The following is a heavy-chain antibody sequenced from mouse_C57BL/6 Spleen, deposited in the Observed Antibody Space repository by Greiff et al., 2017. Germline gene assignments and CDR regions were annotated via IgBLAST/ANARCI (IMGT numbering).Heavy chain of an antibody. V-gene: IGHV1-19*01. D-gene: IGHD2-5*01. J-gene: IGHJ2*01. CDR2: INPYNGGT. Sequence: VQLKESGPVLLKPGASVKMSCKASGYTFTDYYMNWVKQSHGKSLEWIGVINPYNGGTSYNQKFKGKDTLTVDKSSSTAYMELNSLTSEDSAVYYCARSGSNYDYFDNWRQGTTLTVSS. CDR1: GYTFTDYY. CDR3: ARSGSNYDYFDN.